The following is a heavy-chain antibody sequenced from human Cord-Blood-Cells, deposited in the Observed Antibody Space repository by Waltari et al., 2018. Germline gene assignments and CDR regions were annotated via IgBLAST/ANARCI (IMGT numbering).Heavy chain of an antibody. CDR1: GFTFADYA. Sequence: EVQLVESGGGLVQPGRSLRLSCAASGFTFADYAMHWVRQAPGKGLEWISGISWNSGSIGYADSVKGRFTISRDNAKNSLYLKMNSLRAEDTALYYCAKDDLLEAYFDYWGQGTLVTVSS. V-gene: IGHV3-9*01. CDR3: AKDDLLEAYFDY. CDR2: ISWNSGSI. D-gene: IGHD2-21*01. J-gene: IGHJ4*02.